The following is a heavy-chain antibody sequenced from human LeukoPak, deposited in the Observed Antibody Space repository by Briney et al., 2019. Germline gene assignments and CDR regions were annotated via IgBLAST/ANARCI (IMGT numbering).Heavy chain of an antibody. J-gene: IGHJ5*02. CDR2: INHSGST. Sequence: NPSETLSLTCAVYGGSFSGYYWSWIRQPPGKGLEWIGEINHSGSTNYNPSLKSRVTISVDTSKNQFSLKLSSVTAADTAVYYCAREAPPGSGCFDPWGQGTLVTVSS. D-gene: IGHD3-22*01. V-gene: IGHV4-34*01. CDR1: GGSFSGYY. CDR3: AREAPPGSGCFDP.